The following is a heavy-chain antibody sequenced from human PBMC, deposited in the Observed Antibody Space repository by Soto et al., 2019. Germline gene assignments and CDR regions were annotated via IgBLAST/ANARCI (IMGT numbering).Heavy chain of an antibody. CDR3: AKWGRDIVVVPAPRNYGMDV. CDR1: GFTFSSYA. V-gene: IGHV3-23*01. D-gene: IGHD2-2*01. Sequence: PGWSLRLSCAASGFTFSSYAMSWVRQAPGKGLEWVSAISGSGGSTYYADSVKGRFTISRDNSKNTLYLQMNSLRAEDTAVYYCAKWGRDIVVVPAPRNYGMDVWGQGTTVTVAS. J-gene: IGHJ6*02. CDR2: ISGSGGST.